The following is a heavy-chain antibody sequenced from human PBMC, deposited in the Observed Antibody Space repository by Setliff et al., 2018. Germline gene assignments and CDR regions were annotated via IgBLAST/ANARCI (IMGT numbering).Heavy chain of an antibody. J-gene: IGHJ4*02. CDR1: GYTFSNYG. V-gene: IGHV1-18*01. CDR3: SRLVRYCTRTSCQRLSGDDY. D-gene: IGHD2-2*01. Sequence: ASVKVSCKASGYTFSNYGITWVRQAPGQGLEWMGWISGYTGNTNYAPKFQGRITMTTDTSTTTAYMELKSLRSDDTAIYYCSRLVRYCTRTSCQRLSGDDYWGQGALVTVSS. CDR2: ISGYTGNT.